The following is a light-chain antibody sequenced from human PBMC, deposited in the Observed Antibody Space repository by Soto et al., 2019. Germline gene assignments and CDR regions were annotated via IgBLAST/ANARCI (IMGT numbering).Light chain of an antibody. CDR2: DVS. Sequence: QSVLTQPASVSGSPLQSITISCTGTSSDVGGYNYVSWYQHHPGKAPKLMIFDVSNRPSGVSNRFSGSKSGNTASLTISGLQAEDEADYYCSSYTASSTYVFGTGTKVTVL. J-gene: IGLJ1*01. V-gene: IGLV2-14*03. CDR3: SSYTASSTYV. CDR1: SSDVGGYNY.